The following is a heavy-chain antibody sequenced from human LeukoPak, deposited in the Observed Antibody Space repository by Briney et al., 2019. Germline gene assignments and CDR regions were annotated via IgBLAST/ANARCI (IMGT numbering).Heavy chain of an antibody. Sequence: TGGSLRLSCAASGFTFSTYTLTWVRRAPGKGPEGVSAINTGGGTNYPDSVKGRFTVSRDNSKNALYLQMNSLRAEDTAVYYCARVRGTIGGYFDNWGQGTLVTVSS. J-gene: IGHJ4*02. CDR3: ARVRGTIGGYFDN. CDR2: INTGGGT. V-gene: IGHV3-23*01. CDR1: GFTFSTYT. D-gene: IGHD3-10*01.